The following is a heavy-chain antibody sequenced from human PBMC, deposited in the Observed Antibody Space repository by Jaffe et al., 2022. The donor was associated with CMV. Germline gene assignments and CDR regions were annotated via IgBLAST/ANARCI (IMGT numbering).Heavy chain of an antibody. CDR1: GDSVSSNSAA. CDR2: TYYRSKWYN. CDR3: ARDPIVLMVYAPVYYYYGMDV. V-gene: IGHV6-1*01. J-gene: IGHJ6*02. D-gene: IGHD2-8*01. Sequence: QVQLQQSGPGLVKPSQTLSLTCAISGDSVSSNSAAWNWIRQSPSRGLEWLGRTYYRSKWYNDYAVSVKSRITINPDTSKNQFSLQLNSVTPEDTAVYYCARDPIVLMVYAPVYYYYGMDVWGQGTTVTVSS.